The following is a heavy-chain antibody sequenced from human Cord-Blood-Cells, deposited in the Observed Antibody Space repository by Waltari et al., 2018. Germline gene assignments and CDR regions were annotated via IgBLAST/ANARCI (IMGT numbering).Heavy chain of an antibody. CDR3: ARLRYCSSTSCYYYYYYMDV. J-gene: IGHJ6*03. Sequence: QLQLQESGPGLVKPSETLSLTCTVSGGSISSSSYYWGWIRQPPGKGLEWIGSIYYSGSTNYNPSLKSRVSISVDTSKNQFSLKLSSVTAADTAVYYCARLRYCSSTSCYYYYYYMDVWGKGTTVTVSS. V-gene: IGHV4-39*01. CDR1: GGSISSSSYY. CDR2: IYYSGST. D-gene: IGHD2-2*01.